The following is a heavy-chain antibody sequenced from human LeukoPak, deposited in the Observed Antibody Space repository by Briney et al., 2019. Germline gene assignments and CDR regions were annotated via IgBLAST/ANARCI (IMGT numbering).Heavy chain of an antibody. V-gene: IGHV4-4*02. D-gene: IGHD3-22*01. CDR1: GGSISSSNW. CDR3: ARTTSGYYYSFDY. Sequence: SGTLSLTCAVSGGSISSSNWWSWVRQPPGKGLEWIGEIYYSGSTYYNPSLKSRVTISVDTSKNQFSLKLSSVTAADTAVYYCARTTSGYYYSFDYWGQGTLVTVSS. CDR2: IYYSGST. J-gene: IGHJ4*02.